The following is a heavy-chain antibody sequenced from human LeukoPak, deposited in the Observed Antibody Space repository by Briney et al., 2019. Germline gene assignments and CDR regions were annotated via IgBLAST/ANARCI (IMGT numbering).Heavy chain of an antibody. V-gene: IGHV3-21*01. CDR3: ARDPPYSDSSGYYYDY. D-gene: IGHD3-22*01. J-gene: IGHJ4*02. CDR1: GFTFSTYS. Sequence: GGSLRLSCAASGFTFSTYSMNWVRQAPGKGPEWVSSISGSSIYIYYADSVKGRFTISRDNAKNSLYLQMNSLRAEDTAVYYCARDPPYSDSSGYYYDYWGQGTLVTASS. CDR2: ISGSSIYI.